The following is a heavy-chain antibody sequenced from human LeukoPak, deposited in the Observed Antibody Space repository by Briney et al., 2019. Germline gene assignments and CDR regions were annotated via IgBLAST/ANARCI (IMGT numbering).Heavy chain of an antibody. CDR1: GFTFSNYG. V-gene: IGHV3-33*06. J-gene: IGHJ4*02. D-gene: IGHD6-19*01. CDR2: IWYDGSNK. Sequence: PGGSLRLSCAASGFTFSNYGMHWVRQAPGKGLEWVAVIWYDGSNKYYADSVKGRFTISRDNSKNTLYLQMNSLRAEDTAVYYCAKDRGSGWYEIDYWGQGTLVTVSS. CDR3: AKDRGSGWYEIDY.